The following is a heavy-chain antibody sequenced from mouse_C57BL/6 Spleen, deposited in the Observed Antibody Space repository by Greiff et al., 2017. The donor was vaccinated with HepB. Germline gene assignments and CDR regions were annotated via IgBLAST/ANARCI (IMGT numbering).Heavy chain of an antibody. J-gene: IGHJ4*01. CDR2: IDPSDSYT. Sequence: QVQLQQPGAELVKPGASVKLSCKASGYTFTSYWMQWVKQRPGQGLEWIGEIDPSDSYTNYNQKFKGKATLTVDTSSSTAYMHLSSLTSEDSAVYYCARRLRAMDYWGQGTSVTVSS. V-gene: IGHV1-50*01. CDR1: GYTFTSYW. CDR3: ARRLRAMDY. D-gene: IGHD1-1*01.